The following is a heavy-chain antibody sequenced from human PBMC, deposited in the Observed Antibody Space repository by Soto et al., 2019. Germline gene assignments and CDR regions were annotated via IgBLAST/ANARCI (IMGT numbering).Heavy chain of an antibody. CDR1: GFTFRSYA. CDR3: ARSPIPARPAWFDP. CDR2: ISFDGGNK. D-gene: IGHD6-6*01. J-gene: IGHJ5*02. V-gene: IGHV3-30-3*01. Sequence: ESGGGVVQPGRSLGLSCAASGFTFRSYAMHWVRQAPGKGLEWVAVISFDGGNKYYADSVKGRFTISRDNSKNTLYLQMNSLRAEDTAVYFCARSPIPARPAWFDPWGQGTLVTVSS.